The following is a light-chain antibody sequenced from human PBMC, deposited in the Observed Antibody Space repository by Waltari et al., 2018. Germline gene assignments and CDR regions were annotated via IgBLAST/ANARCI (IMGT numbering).Light chain of an antibody. Sequence: AIQVTQSPSSLSASVGDRVTITCRAGQDLDNWLAWYQQKPGKAPNLLIYGGSVLESGVPSRFSGSGSGTDFTLTISSLQPEYFATYYCQQLHSYPRAFGGGTKVESK. J-gene: IGKJ4*01. CDR1: QDLDNW. CDR3: QQLHSYPRA. CDR2: GGS. V-gene: IGKV1-13*02.